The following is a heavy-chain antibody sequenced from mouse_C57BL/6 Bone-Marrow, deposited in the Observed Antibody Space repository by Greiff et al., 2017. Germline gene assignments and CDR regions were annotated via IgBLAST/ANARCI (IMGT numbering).Heavy chain of an antibody. V-gene: IGHV1-59*01. CDR2: IDPSASYT. J-gene: IGHJ3*01. D-gene: IGHD5-5*01. CDR1: GYTFTSYW. Sequence: QVQLQQPGAELVRPGTSVQLSCKASGYTFTSYWMHWVKQRPGQGLEWIGVIDPSASYTNSNQQFKGKDTLTVATSSSTAYMQLSSLTSEDSAVYYCAKGGLPRWGQGTLVTVSA. CDR3: AKGGLPR.